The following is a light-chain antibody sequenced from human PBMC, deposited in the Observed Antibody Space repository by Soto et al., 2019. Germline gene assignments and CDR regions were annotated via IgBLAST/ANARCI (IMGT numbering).Light chain of an antibody. J-gene: IGLJ3*02. Sequence: QSVLTQPPSASGSPGQSVTISCTGTSSDVGYYNSVSWYQQHPGKAPKLMIFEVNQRPSGVPDRFSGSKSGNTASLTVSGLQAEDEATYYCSSYAGRNNWVFGGGTKLTVL. V-gene: IGLV2-8*01. CDR3: SSYAGRNNWV. CDR2: EVN. CDR1: SSDVGYYNS.